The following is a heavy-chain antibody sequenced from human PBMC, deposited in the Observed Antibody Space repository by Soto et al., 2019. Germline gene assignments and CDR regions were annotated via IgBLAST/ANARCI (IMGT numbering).Heavy chain of an antibody. D-gene: IGHD2-15*01. CDR2: IYYSGST. V-gene: IGHV4-59*01. Sequence: SETLSLTCTVSGGSISSYYWSWIRQPPGKGLEWIGYIYYSGSTNYNPSHKSRVTISVDTSKNQFSLKLSSVTAADTAVYYCAREVACSGGSCYPGYFDYWGRGTLVTVSS. CDR3: AREVACSGGSCYPGYFDY. CDR1: GGSISSYY. J-gene: IGHJ4*02.